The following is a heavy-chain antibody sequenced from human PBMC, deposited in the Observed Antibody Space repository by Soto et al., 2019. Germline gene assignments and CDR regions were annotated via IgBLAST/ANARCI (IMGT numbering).Heavy chain of an antibody. CDR2: IRNKANNYAT. J-gene: IGHJ4*02. V-gene: IGHV3-72*01. CDR3: TREKRYYNNLTSFYVDN. CDR1: GFTFSDYY. Sequence: EVQLVQSGGGLVQPGGSLRLSCAASGFTFSDYYMDWVRRAPGKGLEWVGRIRNKANNYATEYAASLKGRVTFSRDDSENSLYLQMTSLETEDTAVYWCTREKRYYNNLTSFYVDNWGQGTLVTVSS. D-gene: IGHD3-10*01.